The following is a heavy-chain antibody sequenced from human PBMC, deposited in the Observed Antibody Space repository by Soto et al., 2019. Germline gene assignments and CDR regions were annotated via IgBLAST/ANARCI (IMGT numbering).Heavy chain of an antibody. J-gene: IGHJ5*01. CDR3: AKSGIVATMRTFSWFDS. Sequence: EVQLLESGGNLVQPGGSLRLSCAASGFTFSNYGMNWVRQAPGKGLXXXXXISGGGTSPHYADSVKGRFTISXDNSKNTLXXXXXXXXXXDTALYYCAKSGIVATMRTFSWFDSWGQGTLVTVSS. D-gene: IGHD2-2*01. CDR2: ISGGGTSP. CDR1: GFTFSNYG. V-gene: IGHV3-23*01.